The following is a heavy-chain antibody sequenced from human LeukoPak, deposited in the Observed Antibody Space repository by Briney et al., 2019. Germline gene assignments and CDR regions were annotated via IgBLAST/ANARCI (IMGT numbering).Heavy chain of an antibody. CDR3: ARDRRGSGSFDY. CDR1: GFTFSSYA. V-gene: IGHV3-30-3*01. CDR2: ISYDGSNK. D-gene: IGHD3-10*01. Sequence: GGSLRLSCAASGFTFSSYAMHWVRQAPGKGLEWVAVISYDGSNKYYADSVKGRFTISRDNSKNTLYLQMNSLRAEDTAVYYCARDRRGSGSFDYWGQGTLVTVSS. J-gene: IGHJ4*02.